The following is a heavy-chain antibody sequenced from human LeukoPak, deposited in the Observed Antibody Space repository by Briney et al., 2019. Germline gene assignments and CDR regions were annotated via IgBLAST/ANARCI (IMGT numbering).Heavy chain of an antibody. D-gene: IGHD3-9*01. CDR2: IWYDETNK. CDR3: AKAPTPTGFYMHY. J-gene: IGHJ4*02. CDR1: GFIFSSFG. Sequence: GGSLRLSCAASGFIFSSFGMHWVRQAPGKGLEWVASIWYDETNKYYADSVKGRFTISRDNSKTSLYLQMNSLRTEDTALYYCAKAPTPTGFYMHYWGQGTLVTVSS. V-gene: IGHV3-30*02.